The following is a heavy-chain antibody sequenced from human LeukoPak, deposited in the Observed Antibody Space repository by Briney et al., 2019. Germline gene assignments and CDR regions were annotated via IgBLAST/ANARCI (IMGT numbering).Heavy chain of an antibody. CDR1: GYTFTSYG. V-gene: IGHV1-18*01. D-gene: IGHD5-12*01. CDR2: ISAYNGNT. Sequence: ASVKVSCKASGYTFTSYGISWVRQAPGQGVEWMGWISAYNGNTNYAQKLQGRVTMTADTSTSTAYMELRSLRSDDTAVYYCARGHSGYDLFFDYGMDVWGQGTTVTVSS. J-gene: IGHJ6*02. CDR3: ARGHSGYDLFFDYGMDV.